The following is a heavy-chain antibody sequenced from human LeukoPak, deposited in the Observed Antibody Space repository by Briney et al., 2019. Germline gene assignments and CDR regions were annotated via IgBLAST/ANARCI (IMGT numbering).Heavy chain of an antibody. CDR2: ISGSGGST. J-gene: IGHJ4*02. V-gene: IGHV3-23*01. CDR1: GFTFSSYA. Sequence: GASLRLSCAASGFTFSSYAMCCVRQAPGKVLEWVSGISGSGGSTQYADSVKGRFTISRDNSKNTLYLQINSLRAEDTAVYYCAKDKWFGELLEYFDYWGQGTLVTVSS. CDR3: AKDKWFGELLEYFDY. D-gene: IGHD3-10*01.